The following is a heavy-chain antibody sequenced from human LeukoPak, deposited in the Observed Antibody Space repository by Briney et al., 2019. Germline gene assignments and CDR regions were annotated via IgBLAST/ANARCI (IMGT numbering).Heavy chain of an antibody. CDR1: GGSISSYY. CDR2: IYNSGST. CDR3: TKNAGYEILDY. V-gene: IGHV4-59*01. D-gene: IGHD3-9*01. J-gene: IGHJ4*02. Sequence: SETLSLTCTVSGGSISSYYWTWIRQPPGRGLEWIGYIYNSGSTNYTPSLKSRVNPSLKSRVTISLDTSKNQFSLKLSSVTAADTAVYFCTKNAGYEILDYWGQGTLVTVSS.